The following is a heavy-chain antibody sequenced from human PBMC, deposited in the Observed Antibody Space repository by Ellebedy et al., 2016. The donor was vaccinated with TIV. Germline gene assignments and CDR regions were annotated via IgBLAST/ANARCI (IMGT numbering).Heavy chain of an antibody. J-gene: IGHJ4*02. V-gene: IGHV5-10-1*01. CDR3: ARHRYSRNFDR. CDR1: GYSFSNYW. D-gene: IGHD6-13*01. CDR2: IDPSDSYT. Sequence: GESLKISCQISGYSFSNYWVGWVRQVPGKGLEWMGRIDPSDSYTNYSPSFQGHVTISADKSISTAYLQWSSLKASDTGIYYCARHRYSRNFDRWGQGTLVTVSS.